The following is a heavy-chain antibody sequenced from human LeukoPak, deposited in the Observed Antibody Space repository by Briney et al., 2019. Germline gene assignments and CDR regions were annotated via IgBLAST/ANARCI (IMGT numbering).Heavy chain of an antibody. J-gene: IGHJ4*02. CDR3: AREFTFTEGVYFDY. V-gene: IGHV3-48*04. D-gene: IGHD1-14*01. CDR1: GFTFSSYS. Sequence: GGSLRLPCAASGFTFSSYSMNWVRQAPGKGLEWVSYISSSSSTIYYADSVKGRFTISRDNAKNSLYLQMNSLRAEDTAVYYCAREFTFTEGVYFDYWGQGTLVTVSS. CDR2: ISSSSSTI.